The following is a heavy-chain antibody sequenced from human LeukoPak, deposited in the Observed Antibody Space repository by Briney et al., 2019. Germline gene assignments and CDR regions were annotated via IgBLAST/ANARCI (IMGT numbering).Heavy chain of an antibody. CDR2: ITASGGNT. CDR1: GFTFSSYA. V-gene: IGHV3-23*01. D-gene: IGHD5-18*01. J-gene: IGHJ4*02. Sequence: GGSLRLSCAASGFTFSSYAMGWVRQAPGKGLEWVSAITASGGNTYYADSVKGRFTISRDNSKNALYLQVNSLRAEDTAVYYRAKGNGYSYGRYYFDYWGQGTLVTVSS. CDR3: AKGNGYSYGRYYFDY.